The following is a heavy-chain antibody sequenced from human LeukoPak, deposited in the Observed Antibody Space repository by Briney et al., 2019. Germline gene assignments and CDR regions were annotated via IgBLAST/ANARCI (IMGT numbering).Heavy chain of an antibody. CDR1: GGSISSGSYY. CDR3: ARGEIAVAGGAEDY. J-gene: IGHJ4*02. V-gene: IGHV4-30-2*01. Sequence: PSETLSLTCTVSGGSISSGSYYWSWIRQPPGKGLEWIGYIYHSGSTYYNPSLKSRVTISVDRSKNQFSLKLSSVTAADTAVYYCARGEIAVAGGAEDYWGQGTLVTVSS. D-gene: IGHD6-19*01. CDR2: IYHSGST.